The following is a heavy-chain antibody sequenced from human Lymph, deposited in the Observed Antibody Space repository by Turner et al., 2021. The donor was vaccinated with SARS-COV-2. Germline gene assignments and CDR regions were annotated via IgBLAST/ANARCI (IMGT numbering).Heavy chain of an antibody. J-gene: IGHJ4*02. D-gene: IGHD4-17*01. CDR1: GFTFSTYS. V-gene: IGHV3-21*01. CDR2: ISSSSSYR. Sequence: EVQLVETGGGLVKPGGCLRLTCAAAGFTFSTYSMNWVRQAPGKGLEWISSISSSSSYRYYAESVKGRFTISRDDAKNSLYLQMHSLRAEDTAVYYCARDIPTTADYFDYWGQGTLVTVSS. CDR3: ARDIPTTADYFDY.